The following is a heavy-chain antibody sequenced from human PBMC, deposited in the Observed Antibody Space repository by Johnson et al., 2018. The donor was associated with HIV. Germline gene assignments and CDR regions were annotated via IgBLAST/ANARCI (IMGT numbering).Heavy chain of an antibody. Sequence: MQLVESGGGLVQPRGSLRLSCAASGFTVSSNYMSWVRQAPGKGLEWVSDIYSGGSTYYADSVKGRFTNSRDNSKNTLYLQMNSRRAEETAVYYCARTRKYTSGPPCAFDIWGQGTMVTVSS. D-gene: IGHD3-22*01. CDR1: GFTVSSNY. V-gene: IGHV3-66*01. J-gene: IGHJ3*02. CDR2: IYSGGST. CDR3: ARTRKYTSGPPCAFDI.